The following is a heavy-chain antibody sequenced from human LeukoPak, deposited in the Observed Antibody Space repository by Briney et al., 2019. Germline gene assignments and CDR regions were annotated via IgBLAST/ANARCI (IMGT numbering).Heavy chain of an antibody. V-gene: IGHV1-24*01. Sequence: ASVKVSCKVFGYTLTELSMHWVRQAPGKGLEWMGGFDPEDGETIYAQKFQGRVTMTEDTSTDTAYMELSSLRSEDTAVYYCATNYDSSGYSDLDIWGQGTMVTVSS. CDR2: FDPEDGET. CDR3: ATNYDSSGYSDLDI. D-gene: IGHD3-22*01. CDR1: GYTLTELS. J-gene: IGHJ3*02.